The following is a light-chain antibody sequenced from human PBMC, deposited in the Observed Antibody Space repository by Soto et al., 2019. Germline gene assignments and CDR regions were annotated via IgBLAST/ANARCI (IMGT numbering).Light chain of an antibody. CDR3: SSYVAGNTVV. CDR2: EVI. J-gene: IGLJ2*01. V-gene: IGLV2-8*01. CDR1: SSDVGGFNY. Sequence: QSALTQPPSASGSPGQSVTISGPGTSSDVGGFNYVSWYQQHPGKAPKLIIFEVIKRPSGVPDRFSGSKSGNTASLTVSGLQAEDEADYYCSSYVAGNTVVFGGGTKVTVL.